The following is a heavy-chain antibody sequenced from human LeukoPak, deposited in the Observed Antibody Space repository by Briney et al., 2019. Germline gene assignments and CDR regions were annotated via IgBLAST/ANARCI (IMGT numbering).Heavy chain of an antibody. CDR1: GFTFSSYA. V-gene: IGHV3-23*01. CDR3: AKDLGSGRIDDAFDI. J-gene: IGHJ3*02. D-gene: IGHD6-19*01. Sequence: GESLRLSCAASGFTFSSYAMSWVRQAPGKGLEWVSAITGSGYSTYYADSVKGRFTISRDNSKNTLYLQMNSLRAEDTAVYYCAKDLGSGRIDDAFDIWGQGTMVAVSS. CDR2: ITGSGYST.